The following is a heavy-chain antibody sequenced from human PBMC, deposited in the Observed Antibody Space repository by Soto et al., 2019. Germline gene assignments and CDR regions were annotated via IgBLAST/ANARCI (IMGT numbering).Heavy chain of an antibody. CDR1: GFTFSSFT. D-gene: IGHD3-10*01. CDR2: ISGYGAAI. V-gene: IGHV3-23*01. Sequence: PGGSLRLSCAASGFTFSSFTMSWFRQAPGKGLEWVSSISGYGAAIYYADSVKGRFTISRDNSQSTLYLQMNSLRAEDSAVYYCAKRPHQDSALPWFDPWGQGTLVTVSS. CDR3: AKRPHQDSALPWFDP. J-gene: IGHJ5*02.